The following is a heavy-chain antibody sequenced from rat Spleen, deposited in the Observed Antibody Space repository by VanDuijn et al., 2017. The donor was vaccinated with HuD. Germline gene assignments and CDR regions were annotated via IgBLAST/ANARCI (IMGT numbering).Heavy chain of an antibody. J-gene: IGHJ3*01. CDR1: GFTFSNYY. CDR2: ISTGGGNT. V-gene: IGHV5-25*01. Sequence: EVQLVESGGGLVQPGRSLKLSCAASGFTFSNYYMAWVRQAPPKGLEWVASISTGGGNTYYRDSVKGRFTISRDNAKSTLYLQMDSLRSEDTATYYCATPLHYSGGWFAYWGQGTLVTVSS. D-gene: IGHD1-1*01. CDR3: ATPLHYSGGWFAY.